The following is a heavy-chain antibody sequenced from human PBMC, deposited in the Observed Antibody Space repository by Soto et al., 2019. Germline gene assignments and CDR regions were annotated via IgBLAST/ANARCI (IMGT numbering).Heavy chain of an antibody. J-gene: IGHJ6*02. Sequence: QLQLQESGSGLVKPSQTLSLTCAVSGGSISSGGYSWSWIRQPPGKGLEWIGYIYHSASTYYNPSLKSRVTISVDRCKNQFSRKLSIVTVADSAVYYCARGGRYCSSTSCYGSPHKPPFYGVEVWGQVTTVTVSS. CDR3: ARGGRYCSSTSCYGSPHKPPFYGVEV. CDR1: GGSISSGGYS. D-gene: IGHD2-2*01. V-gene: IGHV4-30-2*01. CDR2: IYHSAST.